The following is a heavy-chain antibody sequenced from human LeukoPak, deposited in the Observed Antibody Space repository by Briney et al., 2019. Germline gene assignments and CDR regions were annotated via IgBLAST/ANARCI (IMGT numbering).Heavy chain of an antibody. V-gene: IGHV4-38-2*01. CDR3: ARGRGRGVVVPAAMDFAY. D-gene: IGHD2-2*01. Sequence: PSGTLSLTCAVSGYSISGGYYWGWIRQPPGKGLEWIGSIYNSGSTYYNPSLKSRVTISVDTSKNQFSLKLSYVTVADTAVYYCARGRGRGVVVPAAMDFAYWGQGTLVTVSS. CDR1: GYSISGGYY. CDR2: IYNSGST. J-gene: IGHJ4*02.